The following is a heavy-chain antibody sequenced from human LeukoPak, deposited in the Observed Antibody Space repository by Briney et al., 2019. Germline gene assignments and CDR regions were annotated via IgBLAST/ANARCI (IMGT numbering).Heavy chain of an antibody. J-gene: IGHJ4*02. CDR1: GYSFTSYW. D-gene: IGHD3-3*01. CDR2: IYPGDSDT. Sequence: GESLKISCKGSGYSFTSYWIGWVRQMPGKGLEWMGMIYPGDSDTRYSPSFQGQVTISADKSISTAYLQWSSLKASDTAMYYCARGYYDFWSGSLYYFDYWGQGTLVTVSS. V-gene: IGHV5-51*01. CDR3: ARGYYDFWSGSLYYFDY.